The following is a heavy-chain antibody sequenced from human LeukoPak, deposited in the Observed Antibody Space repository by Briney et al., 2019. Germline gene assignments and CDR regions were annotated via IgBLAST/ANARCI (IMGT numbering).Heavy chain of an antibody. V-gene: IGHV3-21*01. CDR3: VRDFNY. J-gene: IGHJ4*02. Sequence: GGALRLSWFCFGFPLLISHLVGVRPAPGKGLEWVSTITRISCHIYYVGSVKGRFTISRDNAKNSLYLQMNSLRVEDTARYYCVRDFNYWGQGTLVTVSS. CDR1: GFPLLISH. CDR2: ITRISCHI.